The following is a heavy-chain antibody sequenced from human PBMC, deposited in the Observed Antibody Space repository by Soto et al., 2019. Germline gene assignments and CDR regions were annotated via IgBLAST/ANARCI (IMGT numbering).Heavy chain of an antibody. CDR3: ARHTPAISISDH. D-gene: IGHD2-15*01. V-gene: IGHV4-30-2*01. CDR1: RGSISSGGYS. J-gene: IGHJ4*02. Sequence: PSETLSLTCAVSRGSISSGGYSWTWIRQPPGKGLEWIGYIYHSGSTYYNPSLKSRVTISVDRSKNQFSLKLSSVTAADTAVYYCARHTPAISISDHWGQGTLVTVSS. CDR2: IYHSGST.